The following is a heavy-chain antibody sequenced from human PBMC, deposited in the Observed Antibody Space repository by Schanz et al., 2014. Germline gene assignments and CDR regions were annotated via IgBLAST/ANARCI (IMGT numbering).Heavy chain of an antibody. Sequence: VQLVESGGGVVQPGRSLRLSCAAYGFTVSSNHMSWVRQAPGKGLEWVSAISGSGGSTYYADSVKGRFTISRDNSKNTLYLQMNSLRAEDTAVYYCAKQIHYDILTVTRNWGQGTLVTVSS. CDR3: AKQIHYDILTVTRN. J-gene: IGHJ4*02. D-gene: IGHD3-9*01. CDR1: GFTVSSNH. CDR2: ISGSGGST. V-gene: IGHV3-23*04.